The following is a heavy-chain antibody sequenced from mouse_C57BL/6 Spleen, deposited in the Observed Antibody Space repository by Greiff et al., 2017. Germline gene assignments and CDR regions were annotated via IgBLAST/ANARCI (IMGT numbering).Heavy chain of an antibody. D-gene: IGHD2-4*01. Sequence: EVHLVESGEGLVKPGGSLKLSCAASGFTFSSYAMSWVRQTPEKRLEWVAYISSGGDYIYYADTVKGRFTISRDNARNTLYLQMSSLKSEDTAMYYCTRGDDYDEEAWFAYWGQGTLVTVSA. V-gene: IGHV5-9-1*02. J-gene: IGHJ3*01. CDR3: TRGDDYDEEAWFAY. CDR2: ISSGGDYI. CDR1: GFTFSSYA.